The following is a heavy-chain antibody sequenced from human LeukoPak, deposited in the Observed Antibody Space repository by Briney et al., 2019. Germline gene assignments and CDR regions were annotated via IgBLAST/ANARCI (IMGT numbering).Heavy chain of an antibody. CDR2: INHSGST. J-gene: IGHJ5*02. D-gene: IGHD4-11*01. Sequence: GSLRLSCAASGFTFSSYSMNWVRQPPGKGLEWIGEINHSGSTNYNPSLKSRVTISVDTSKNQFSLKLSSVTAADTAVYYCARGTRLRELLKPRYNWFDPWGQGTLVTVSS. V-gene: IGHV4-34*01. CDR3: ARGTRLRELLKPRYNWFDP. CDR1: GFTFSSYS.